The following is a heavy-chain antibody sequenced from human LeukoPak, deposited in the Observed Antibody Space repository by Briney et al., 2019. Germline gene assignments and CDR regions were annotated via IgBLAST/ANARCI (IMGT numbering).Heavy chain of an antibody. CDR1: GGSISSYY. CDR3: AREDVSPASILWFDP. J-gene: IGHJ5*02. CDR2: IYTSGST. V-gene: IGHV4-4*07. Sequence: SETLSLTCTVSGGSISSYYWSWIRQPAGKGLEWIGRIYTSGSTNYNPSLKSRVTMSVDTSKNQFSLKLSSVTAADTAVYYCAREDVSPASILWFDPWGQGTLVTVSS. D-gene: IGHD2-21*01.